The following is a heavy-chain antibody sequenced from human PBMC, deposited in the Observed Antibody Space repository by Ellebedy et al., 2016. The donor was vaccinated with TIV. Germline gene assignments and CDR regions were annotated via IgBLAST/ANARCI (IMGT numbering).Heavy chain of an antibody. Sequence: GESLKISCTASGFTFRSYAMSWVRRAPGKGLEWVSTVTGDGESTYYADSVKGRFTISRDNSKSTLYVQMSSLRAEDTGVYKCAKHVGSAYGKDYFDYWGQGTLVTVSS. J-gene: IGHJ4*02. CDR1: GFTFRSYA. V-gene: IGHV3-23*01. CDR3: AKHVGSAYGKDYFDY. CDR2: VTGDGEST. D-gene: IGHD3-3*02.